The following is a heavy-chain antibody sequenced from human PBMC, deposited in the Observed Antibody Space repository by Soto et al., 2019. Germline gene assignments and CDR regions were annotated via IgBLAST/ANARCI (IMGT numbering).Heavy chain of an antibody. CDR1: GFTFSSYA. Sequence: GGSLRLSCSASGFTFSSYAMHWVRQAPGKGLEYVSAISSNGSSTYYADSVKGRFTISRDNSKNTLYLQMSSLRAEDTAVYYCVKGRIVGALLVVWGQGTLVTVSS. D-gene: IGHD1-26*01. J-gene: IGHJ4*02. CDR3: VKGRIVGALLVV. CDR2: ISSNGSST. V-gene: IGHV3-64D*08.